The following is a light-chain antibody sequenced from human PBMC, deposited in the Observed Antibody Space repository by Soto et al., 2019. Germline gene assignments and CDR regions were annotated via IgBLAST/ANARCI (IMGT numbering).Light chain of an antibody. Sequence: QSALTQPRSVSGSPGQSVTISCTGTSGDVGGYNYVSWYQQNPGKAPKLMIYDVSKRPSGVPDRFSGSKSGNTASLTISGLQAEDEADYYCCSYAGSYTYVVCGGGTKLTVL. CDR2: DVS. CDR1: SGDVGGYNY. V-gene: IGLV2-11*01. J-gene: IGLJ2*01. CDR3: CSYAGSYTYVV.